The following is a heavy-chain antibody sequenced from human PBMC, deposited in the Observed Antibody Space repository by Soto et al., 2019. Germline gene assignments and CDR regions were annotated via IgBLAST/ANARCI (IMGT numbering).Heavy chain of an antibody. CDR2: MNANTENT. CDR1: GYTFTSYD. Sequence: ASVKVSCKASGYTFTSYDIQWVRQATGQGLEWMGWMNANTENTVYAQKFQGRVTMTRDTSTSTAYMELSHLRSEDTAVYFCARGKWLRDYYDYYDMDVWGKGTTVTVSS. V-gene: IGHV1-8*01. CDR3: ARGKWLRDYYDYYDMDV. J-gene: IGHJ6*03. D-gene: IGHD3-22*01.